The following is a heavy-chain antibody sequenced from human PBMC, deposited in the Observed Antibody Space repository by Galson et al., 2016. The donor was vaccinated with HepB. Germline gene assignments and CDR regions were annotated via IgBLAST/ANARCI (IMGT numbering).Heavy chain of an antibody. CDR2: ISAYNGNT. CDR1: GYAFTNFG. CDR3: ARARGPAAVMDV. J-gene: IGHJ6*02. V-gene: IGHV1-18*01. Sequence: SVKVSCKASGYAFTNFGVSWVRQAPGQGLEWMGWISAYNGNTNYEHQVQDRVTFTTDRSTSTAHMELRSLRCDDTAVYYCARARGPAAVMDVWGQGTTVTVSS. D-gene: IGHD2-2*01.